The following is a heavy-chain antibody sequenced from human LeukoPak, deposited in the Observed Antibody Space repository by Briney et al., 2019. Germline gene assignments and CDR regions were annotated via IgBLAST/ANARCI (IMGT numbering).Heavy chain of an antibody. CDR2: IYHSGST. Sequence: PSETLSLTCAVSGGSISSSNWWSWVRQPPGKGLEWIGEIYHSGSTNYNPSLKSRVTISVDKSKNQFSLKLSSVTAADTAVYYCARGGYSSGWYGGAFYFDYWGQGTLVTVSS. D-gene: IGHD6-19*01. V-gene: IGHV4-4*02. J-gene: IGHJ4*02. CDR1: GGSISSSNW. CDR3: ARGGYSSGWYGGAFYFDY.